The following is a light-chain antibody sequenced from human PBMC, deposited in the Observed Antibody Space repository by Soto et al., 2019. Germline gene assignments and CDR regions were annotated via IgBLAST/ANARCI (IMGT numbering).Light chain of an antibody. J-gene: IGKJ2*02. CDR3: QQRGKWPST. Sequence: IQMTPSPSSLFSSVRDRVTLTCRASQSINKNLNWFQQKPGKAPKLLIYGASNLPSGVPSRFSGSGSGTDFSLTITSLEPEDFAVYFCQQRGKWPSTFGPGTKVDI. CDR2: GAS. CDR1: QSINKN. V-gene: IGKV1-39*01.